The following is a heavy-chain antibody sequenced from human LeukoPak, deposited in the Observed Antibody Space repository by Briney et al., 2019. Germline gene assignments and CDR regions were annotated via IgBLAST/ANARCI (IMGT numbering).Heavy chain of an antibody. Sequence: GGSLRLSCAASGFTFSDYYMSWIRQAPGKGLEWVPYISSSGSTIYYADSVKGRFTISRDNAKNSLYLQMNSLRAEDTAVYYCARSRITMIVVEDWGQGTLVTVSS. CDR1: GFTFSDYY. CDR2: ISSSGSTI. D-gene: IGHD3-22*01. CDR3: ARSRITMIVVED. V-gene: IGHV3-11*01. J-gene: IGHJ4*02.